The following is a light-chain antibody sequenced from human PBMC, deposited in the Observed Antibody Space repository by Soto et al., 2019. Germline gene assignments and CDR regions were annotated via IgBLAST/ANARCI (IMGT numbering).Light chain of an antibody. CDR2: AAS. CDR1: LSITNNF. CDR3: QQYGTSPTT. V-gene: IGKV3-20*01. Sequence: EIVLTQSPGTLSLSPGERATLSCRASLSITNNFLAWYQQKPGQAPRLLIYAASSRATGIPDRFSGLGSGTDFTLTISRLEPDDFAVYYCQQYGTSPTTFGGGTKVEIK. J-gene: IGKJ4*01.